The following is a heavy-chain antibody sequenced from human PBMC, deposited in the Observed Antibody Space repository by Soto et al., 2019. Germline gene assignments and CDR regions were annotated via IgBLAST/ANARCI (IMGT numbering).Heavy chain of an antibody. Sequence: SETLSLTCTVSGGSISSSSYYWGWIRQPPGKGLEWIGSIYYSGSTYYNPSLKSRVTISVDTSKNQFSLKLSSVTAADTAVYYCARHDRYYDYIWGSYRPYYFDYWGQGTLVTVSS. V-gene: IGHV4-39*01. J-gene: IGHJ4*02. CDR1: GGSISSSSYY. CDR3: ARHDRYYDYIWGSYRPYYFDY. D-gene: IGHD3-16*02. CDR2: IYYSGST.